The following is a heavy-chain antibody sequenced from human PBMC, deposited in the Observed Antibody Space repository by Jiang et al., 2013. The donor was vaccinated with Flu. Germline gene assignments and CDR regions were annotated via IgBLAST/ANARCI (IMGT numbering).Heavy chain of an antibody. CDR2: IYWNDDK. CDR1: GFSLSTSGVG. Sequence: VKPTQTLTLTCTFSGFSLSTSGVGVGWIRQPPGKALEWLALIYWNDDKRYSPSLKSRLTITKDTSKNQVVLTMTNMDPVDTATYYCAHWRDSSGYHPLDYWGQGSLVTVSS. D-gene: IGHD3-22*01. CDR3: AHWRDSSGYHPLDY. J-gene: IGHJ4*02. V-gene: IGHV2-5*01.